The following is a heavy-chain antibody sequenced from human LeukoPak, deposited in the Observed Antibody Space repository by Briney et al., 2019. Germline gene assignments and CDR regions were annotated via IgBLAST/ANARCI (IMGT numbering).Heavy chain of an antibody. J-gene: IGHJ6*03. CDR2: IYPGDSDT. CDR1: GYSFTSYW. CDR3: ARHGSTYYYDSSGMDYYMDV. Sequence: GESLKISCKGSGYSFTSYWIGWVRQMPGKGLEWMGIIYPGDSDTRYSPSFQGQVTISADKSISTAYLQWSSLKASDTAMYYCARHGSTYYYDSSGMDYYMDVWGKGTTVTVSS. D-gene: IGHD3-22*01. V-gene: IGHV5-51*01.